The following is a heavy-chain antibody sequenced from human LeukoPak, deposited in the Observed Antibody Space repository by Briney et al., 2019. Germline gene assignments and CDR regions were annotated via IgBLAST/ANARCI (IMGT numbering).Heavy chain of an antibody. Sequence: ASVKVSCKASGYTFTSYDINWVRQATGQGLEWMGWMNPNSGNTGYAQKFQGRVTITRNTSISTAYMELSSLRSEDTAVYYCARAKMVRGVIIDDYWGQGTLVTVSS. V-gene: IGHV1-8*03. J-gene: IGHJ4*02. D-gene: IGHD3-10*01. CDR3: ARAKMVRGVIIDDY. CDR2: MNPNSGNT. CDR1: GYTFTSYD.